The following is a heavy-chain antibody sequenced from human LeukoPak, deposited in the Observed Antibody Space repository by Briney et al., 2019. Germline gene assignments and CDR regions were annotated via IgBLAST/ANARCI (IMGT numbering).Heavy chain of an antibody. CDR2: INAGNGNT. Sequence: ASVKVSCKASGYTFTSYAMHRVRQATGQRREWMGWINAGNGNTKYSQKFQGRVTITRDTSASTAYMELSSLRSEDTAVYYCARAYRTGIDYWGQGTLVTVSP. CDR1: GYTFTSYA. V-gene: IGHV1-3*01. D-gene: IGHD3/OR15-3a*01. CDR3: ARAYRTGIDY. J-gene: IGHJ4*02.